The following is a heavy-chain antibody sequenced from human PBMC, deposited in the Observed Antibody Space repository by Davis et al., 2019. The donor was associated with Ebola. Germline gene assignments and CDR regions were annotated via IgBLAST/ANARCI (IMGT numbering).Heavy chain of an antibody. J-gene: IGHJ6*02. Sequence: SVPVSCQVSGNTLTEFSIHWVRQAPGKELEWMGGFDSEGGETTYSQKFQGRVTMTEDRSTDTAHMELSSLRSEDTAVYYCAISDYNFWRGYSNYYGMDVWGQGTTVTVS. CDR3: AISDYNFWRGYSNYYGMDV. V-gene: IGHV1-24*01. D-gene: IGHD3-3*01. CDR1: GNTLTEFS. CDR2: FDSEGGET.